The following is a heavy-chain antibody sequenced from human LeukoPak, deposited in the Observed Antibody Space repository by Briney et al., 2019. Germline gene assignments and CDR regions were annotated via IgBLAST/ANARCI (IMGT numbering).Heavy chain of an antibody. CDR3: AKPGSYGY. CDR1: GFPFSSYW. V-gene: IGHV3-7*01. CDR2: IKQDGSEK. D-gene: IGHD1-26*01. Sequence: GGSLRLSCAASGFPFSSYWMSWVRQAPGKGPEWVANIKQDGSEKYYVDSVKGRFTISRDNAKNSLYLQMNSLRVEDTAVYYCAKPGSYGYWGQGTLVTVSS. J-gene: IGHJ4*02.